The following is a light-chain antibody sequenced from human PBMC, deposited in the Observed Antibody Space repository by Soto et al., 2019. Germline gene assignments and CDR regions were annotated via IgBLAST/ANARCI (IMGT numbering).Light chain of an antibody. Sequence: DIQMTQSPSSLSASVGDRVTITCRASQNIDNYLNWYQQKPVKAPKVLIYAASSLQSGVPSGFSGSGSGTDFTLTISSLQPEDFATYYCQQSYSTPITFGQGTRLEIK. CDR1: QNIDNY. V-gene: IGKV1-39*01. J-gene: IGKJ5*01. CDR3: QQSYSTPIT. CDR2: AAS.